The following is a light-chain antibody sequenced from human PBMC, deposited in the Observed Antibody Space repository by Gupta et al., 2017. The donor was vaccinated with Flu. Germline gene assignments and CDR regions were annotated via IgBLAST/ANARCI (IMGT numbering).Light chain of an antibody. CDR3: QSFDVSNHWV. Sequence: SGSIVSSYVQWYQQRPGSSPTTVICEDNRRPPGVPDRFSGSIDSSSNSASLTISGLKTEDEADYYCQSFDVSNHWVFGGGTKLTVL. CDR2: EDN. V-gene: IGLV6-57*01. CDR1: SGSIVSSY. J-gene: IGLJ3*02.